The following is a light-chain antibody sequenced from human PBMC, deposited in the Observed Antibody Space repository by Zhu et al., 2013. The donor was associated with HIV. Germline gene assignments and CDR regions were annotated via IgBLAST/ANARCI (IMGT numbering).Light chain of an antibody. CDR3: QSYDSTTLYV. CDR1: TSNIGAGFD. J-gene: IGLJ1*01. CDR2: GNS. V-gene: IGLV1-40*01. Sequence: QSVLTQPPSVSGAPGQRVTISCTGSTSNIGAGFDVHWYQQLPGTAPKLLIYGNSNRPSGVPDRFSGSRSGTSASLAITGLQADDEADYYCQSYDSTTLYVFGTGTKVTVL.